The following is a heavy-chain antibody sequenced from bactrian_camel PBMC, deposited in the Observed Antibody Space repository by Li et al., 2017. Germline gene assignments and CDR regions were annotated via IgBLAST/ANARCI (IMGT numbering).Heavy chain of an antibody. CDR3: ASHPLPLWSNAPGTNCDLSRAHYKF. D-gene: IGHD2*01. V-gene: IGHV3S1*01. CDR2: IYFGGGRT. J-gene: IGHJ4*01. CDR1: GYTNIRNC. Sequence: HVQLVESGGGSVQAGGSLRLSCLASGYTNIRNCMGWFREAPGKEREEVAGIYFGGGRTSYVDSVKGRFTISRDDAKDTLTLQMNNLIPEDTAMYTCASHPLPLWSNAPGTNCDLSRAHYKFWGQGTQVTVS.